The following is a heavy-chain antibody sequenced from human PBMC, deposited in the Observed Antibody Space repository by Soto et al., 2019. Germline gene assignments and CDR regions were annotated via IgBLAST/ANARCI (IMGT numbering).Heavy chain of an antibody. D-gene: IGHD3-3*01. CDR2: IIPILGIA. J-gene: IGHJ3*02. V-gene: IGHV1-69*02. CDR3: ARPNSSISIFGVVTGAFDI. Sequence: SVKVSCKASGGTFSSYTISWVLQAPGQGLEWMGRIIPILGIANYAQKFQGRVTITADKSTSTAYMELSSLRSEDTAVYYCARPNSSISIFGVVTGAFDIWGQGTMVTVSS. CDR1: GGTFSSYT.